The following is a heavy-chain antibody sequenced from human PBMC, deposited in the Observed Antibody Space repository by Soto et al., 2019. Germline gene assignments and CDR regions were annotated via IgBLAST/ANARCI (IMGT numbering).Heavy chain of an antibody. CDR1: GVSISSPDSF. J-gene: IGHJ4*02. CDR3: ARVPDY. V-gene: IGHV4-30-4*01. Sequence: SETLSLTCTVSGVSISSPDSFWSWIRQAPGEDLEWIGFISYSGSTSYDPSLKSRVAISLDTSKNQFSLEVTSVTAADTAIYYCARVPDYWGQGTLVT. CDR2: ISYSGST.